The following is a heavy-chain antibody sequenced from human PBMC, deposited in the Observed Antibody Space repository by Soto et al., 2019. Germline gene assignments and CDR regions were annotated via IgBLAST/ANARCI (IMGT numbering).Heavy chain of an antibody. J-gene: IGHJ3*02. D-gene: IGHD2-15*01. CDR2: ISSSGRTI. V-gene: IGHV3-11*01. CDR1: GFTFSDYY. CDR3: AKAGYCSGGSCYSATFDI. Sequence: PGGSLRLSCAASGFTFSDYYMSWIRQAPGKGLEWISYISSSGRTIYYADSVKGRFTISRDNAKNSLSLQMNSLRVEDTAMYYCAKAGYCSGGSCYSATFDIWGQGTMVTVSS.